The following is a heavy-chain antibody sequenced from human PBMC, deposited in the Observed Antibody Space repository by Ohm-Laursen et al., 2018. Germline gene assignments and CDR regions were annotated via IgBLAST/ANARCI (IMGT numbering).Heavy chain of an antibody. V-gene: IGHV4-38-2*01. J-gene: IGHJ5*02. Sequence: TLSLTCAISGYSISSGYFWGWIRQPPGKGLEWIGTIYHSGSTYYNPSPKSRVTISVDTSKNQFSLKLSSVTAADTALYYCARGLWWFDPWGQGTLVTVSS. CDR2: IYHSGST. CDR1: GYSISSGYF. CDR3: ARGLWWFDP.